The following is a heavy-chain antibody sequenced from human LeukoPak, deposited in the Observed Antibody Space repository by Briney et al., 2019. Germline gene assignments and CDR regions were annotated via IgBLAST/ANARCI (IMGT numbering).Heavy chain of an antibody. CDR2: IYSGGST. CDR1: EFSVGSNY. D-gene: IGHD2-2*01. J-gene: IGHJ4*02. V-gene: IGHV3-66*01. CDR3: AREPWSIAYCSSTNCGLNS. Sequence: PGGSLRLSCAASEFSVGSNYMTWVRQAPGKGLEWVSLIYSGGSTYYADSVKGRFTISRDNSKNTPYLQVNSLRAEDTAVYYCAREPWSIAYCSSTNCGLNSWGQGTLVTVSS.